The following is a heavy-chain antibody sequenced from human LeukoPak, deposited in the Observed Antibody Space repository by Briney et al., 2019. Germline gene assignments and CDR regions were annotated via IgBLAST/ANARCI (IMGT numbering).Heavy chain of an antibody. D-gene: IGHD2-15*01. V-gene: IGHV3-23*01. CDR1: GFTFNSYA. J-gene: IGHJ4*02. CDR2: IFGSGGSP. CDR3: GKTTVGYSSGRYPGWPVDY. Sequence: GGSLRLSCAASGFTFNSYAMYWVRQAPGKGLEWISGIFGSGGSPHYADSVKGRFTISRDNSQEIVYLQLDSLRVEDTALYYCGKTTVGYSSGRYPGWPVDYWGQGTLVTVSS.